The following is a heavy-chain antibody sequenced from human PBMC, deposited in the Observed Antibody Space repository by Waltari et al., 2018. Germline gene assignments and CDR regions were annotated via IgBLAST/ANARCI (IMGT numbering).Heavy chain of an antibody. CDR3: TRTRYCSTTSCQVDWFDP. CDR1: GFPFSSHW. CDR2: INGDGGST. Sequence: EVQLVESGGGLVQPGGSLRLSCAASGFPFSSHWMHWVRQAPGKGLVWVSRINGDGGSTSYADSVKGRFTISRDNANNTLYLQMNSLRAEDTAVYYCTRTRYCSTTSCQVDWFDPWGQGTLVTVSS. J-gene: IGHJ5*02. D-gene: IGHD2-2*01. V-gene: IGHV3-74*01.